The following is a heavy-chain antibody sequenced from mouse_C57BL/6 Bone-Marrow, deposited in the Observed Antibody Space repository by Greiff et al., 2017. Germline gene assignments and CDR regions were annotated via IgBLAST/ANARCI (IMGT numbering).Heavy chain of an antibody. CDR1: GFTFSDYG. J-gene: IGHJ2*01. CDR3: ARHEAKGDYFDY. V-gene: IGHV5-15*01. CDR2: ISNLAYSI. Sequence: DVMLVESGGGLVQPGGSLKLSCAASGFTFSDYGMAWVRQAPRKGPEWVAFISNLAYSIYYADTVTGRFTISRENAKNTLYLEMSSLRSEDTAMYYCARHEAKGDYFDYWGQGTTRTVSS.